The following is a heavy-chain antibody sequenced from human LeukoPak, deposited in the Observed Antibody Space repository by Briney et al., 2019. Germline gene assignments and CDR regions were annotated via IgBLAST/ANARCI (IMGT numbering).Heavy chain of an antibody. CDR3: ARSGRTFRFDP. CDR1: GYTFTSHG. V-gene: IGHV1-18*01. Sequence: ASVKVSCKASGYTFTSHGITWVRQAPGQGLEWMGWISVYNGNTNYAQKFQGRVTMTRNTSISTAYMELSSLRSEDTAVYYCARSGRTFRFDPWGQGTLVTVSS. D-gene: IGHD5-12*01. CDR2: ISVYNGNT. J-gene: IGHJ5*02.